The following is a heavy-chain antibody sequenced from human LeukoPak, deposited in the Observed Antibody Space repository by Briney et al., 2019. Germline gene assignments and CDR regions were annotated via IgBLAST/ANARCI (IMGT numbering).Heavy chain of an antibody. V-gene: IGHV3-21*04. D-gene: IGHD3-9*01. CDR3: AKDPYDILTDTIWAYFDY. CDR1: GFTFSSYS. CDR2: ISSSSSYI. Sequence: GGSLRLSCAASGFTFSSYSMNWVRQAPGKGLEWVSSISSSSSYIYYADSVKGRFTISRDNAKNSLYLQMNSLRAEDTAVYYCAKDPYDILTDTIWAYFDYWGQGTLVTVSS. J-gene: IGHJ4*02.